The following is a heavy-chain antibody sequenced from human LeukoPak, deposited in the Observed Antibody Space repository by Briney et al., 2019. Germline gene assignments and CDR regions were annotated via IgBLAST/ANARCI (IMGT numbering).Heavy chain of an antibody. V-gene: IGHV3-30*18. Sequence: GGSLRLSCAASGFTFSTYGMHWVRQAPGRGLEWVAVISYDGSNKYYADSVKGRFTISRDNSKNTLNLQMNSLGAEDTAVYYCAKVFFSGSYYAASDYWGQGTLVTVSS. D-gene: IGHD1-26*01. J-gene: IGHJ4*02. CDR1: GFTFSTYG. CDR3: AKVFFSGSYYAASDY. CDR2: ISYDGSNK.